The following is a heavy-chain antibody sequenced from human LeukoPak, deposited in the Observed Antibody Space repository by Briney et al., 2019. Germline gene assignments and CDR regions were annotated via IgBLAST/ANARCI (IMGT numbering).Heavy chain of an antibody. J-gene: IGHJ4*02. CDR3: ARDRAAADLDY. CDR1: GFTFSNSA. V-gene: IGHV3-33*08. Sequence: GGSLRLSCAASGFTFSNSAMSWVRQAPGKGLEWGAVIWYVGSNKFYAGSVKGRFTISRDNSKNTLYLKVYGLRAEDTAVYYCARDRAAADLDYWGQGTLVTVS. CDR2: IWYVGSNK. D-gene: IGHD6-13*01.